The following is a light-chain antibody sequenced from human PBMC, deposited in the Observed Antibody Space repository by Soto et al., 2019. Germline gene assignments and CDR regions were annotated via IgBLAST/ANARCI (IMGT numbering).Light chain of an antibody. CDR1: QSISSF. Sequence: DIQMTQSPSSLSASVGVRVTITCRASQSISSFLNWYQQKPGKAPRLLIYAASILQSGVPSRFSGSGSGTDFTLTISSLQPEDFATYYCQQSYSTPPTFGQGTKLEIK. J-gene: IGKJ2*01. V-gene: IGKV1-39*01. CDR2: AAS. CDR3: QQSYSTPPT.